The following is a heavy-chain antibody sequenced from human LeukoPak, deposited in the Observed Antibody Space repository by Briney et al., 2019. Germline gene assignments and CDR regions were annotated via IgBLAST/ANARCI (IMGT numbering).Heavy chain of an antibody. V-gene: IGHV3-23*01. CDR1: GFTFSSFA. J-gene: IGHJ6*04. CDR2: ISGYGDST. D-gene: IGHD3-10*02. CDR3: AELGITMIGGV. Sequence: GGSLRLSCSASGFTFSSFAMNWVRQAPGKGLEWVSIISGYGDSTYYTDSVKGRFTISRDNAKNSLYLQMNSLRAEDTAVYYCAELGITMIGGVWGKGTTVTISS.